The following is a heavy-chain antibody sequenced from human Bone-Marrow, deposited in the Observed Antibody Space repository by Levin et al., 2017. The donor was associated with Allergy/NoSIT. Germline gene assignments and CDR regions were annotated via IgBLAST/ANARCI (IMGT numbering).Heavy chain of an antibody. Sequence: GSLRLSCTVSGGSISSSTYYWGWVRQPPGKGLEWIGSVYYSGSTYYNPSLKSRVTISVDTSKNQFSLKVNSVTAADTAVYYCARWSSSTNCYDLWGQGTLVTVSS. J-gene: IGHJ5*02. CDR1: GGSISSSTYY. D-gene: IGHD2-2*01. V-gene: IGHV4-39*01. CDR2: VYYSGST. CDR3: ARWSSSTNCYDL.